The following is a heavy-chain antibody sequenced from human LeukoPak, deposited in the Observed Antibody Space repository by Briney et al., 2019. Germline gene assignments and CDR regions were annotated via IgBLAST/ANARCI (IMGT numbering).Heavy chain of an antibody. J-gene: IGHJ4*02. CDR3: ARDPTDSVDY. Sequence: SETLSLTCTVSGGSIGSTNYYWGWIRQPPGKGLEWIGSIYHSGSTYYNPSLKSRVTISVDTSKNQFSLKLSSVTAADTAVYYCARDPTDSVDYWGQGTLVTVSS. CDR1: GGSIGSTNYY. V-gene: IGHV4-39*07. CDR2: IYHSGST. D-gene: IGHD5-18*01.